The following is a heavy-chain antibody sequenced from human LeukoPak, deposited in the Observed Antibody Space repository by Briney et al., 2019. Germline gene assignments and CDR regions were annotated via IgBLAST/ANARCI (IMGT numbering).Heavy chain of an antibody. CDR3: ARGRGISSWYVED. J-gene: IGHJ4*02. V-gene: IGHV3-33*01. CDR1: GFTFSSYG. D-gene: IGHD6-13*01. CDR2: IWYDESKE. Sequence: RRSLRPSSALSGFTFSSYGTHCDRHAPGNGLEWLAFIWYDESKEKYADSMKGRFTISRENSKNTLYLQMNSLRAEDTAVYYCARGRGISSWYVEDWGQGAMV.